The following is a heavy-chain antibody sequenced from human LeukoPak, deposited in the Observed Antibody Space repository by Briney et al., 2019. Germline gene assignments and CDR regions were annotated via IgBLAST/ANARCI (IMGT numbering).Heavy chain of an antibody. CDR2: ISYDGSEK. J-gene: IGHJ4*02. D-gene: IGHD6-19*01. CDR1: GFTFSSSA. Sequence: PGRSLRLSCAASGFTFSSSAMQWVRQAPGKGLEWVAVISYDGSEKYYADSVKGRFTISRDDSKNTLYLQMNSLRGEDTAVYYCARSRSASTSGWYDYFDYWGRGTLVTVSS. V-gene: IGHV3-30*04. CDR3: ARSRSASTSGWYDYFDY.